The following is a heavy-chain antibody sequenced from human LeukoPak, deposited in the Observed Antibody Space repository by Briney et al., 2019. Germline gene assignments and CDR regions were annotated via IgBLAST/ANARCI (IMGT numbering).Heavy chain of an antibody. V-gene: IGHV3-48*03. CDR3: ATVTVYAV. CDR1: GFTFSNYE. Sequence: TGGSLRLSCAASGFTFSNYEMNWVRQAPGKGLEWISYISSSGSLIYYSDSVKGRFTISRDNAKNSLYLHMNSLRAEDTAVYYCATVTVYAVWGQGTLFTVPS. CDR2: ISSSGSLI. D-gene: IGHD2-8*01. J-gene: IGHJ4*02.